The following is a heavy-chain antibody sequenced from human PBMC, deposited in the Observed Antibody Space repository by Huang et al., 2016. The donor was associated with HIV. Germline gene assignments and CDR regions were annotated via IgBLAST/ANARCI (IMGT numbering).Heavy chain of an antibody. V-gene: IGHV4-34*02. CDR2: VNDSGAT. Sequence: QMQLQQRGAGLLKPSETLSLTCGVSGGSFTGNYLTWIRKAPGTGLEWIGEVNDSGATNYHPSISGRVTVSLDKSKREVSRNLRSVTAADTAVYYCARQWTILEWLLGLDVWGQGTTVSVSS. CDR1: GGSFTGNY. J-gene: IGHJ6*02. CDR3: ARQWTILEWLLGLDV. D-gene: IGHD3-3*01.